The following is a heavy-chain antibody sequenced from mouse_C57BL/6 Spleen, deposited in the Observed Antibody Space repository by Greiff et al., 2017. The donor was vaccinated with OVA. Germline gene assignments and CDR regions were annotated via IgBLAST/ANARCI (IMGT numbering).Heavy chain of an antibody. D-gene: IGHD1-1*01. CDR1: GFNIKDDY. CDR3: TTDYGSSYDFDY. V-gene: IGHV14-4*01. J-gene: IGHJ2*01. CDR2: IDPENGDT. Sequence: EVQGVESGAELVRPGASVKLSCTASGFNIKDDYMHWVKQRPEQGLEWIGWIDPENGDTEYASKFQGKATITADTSSNTAYLQLSSLTSEDTAVYYCTTDYGSSYDFDYWGQGTTLTVSS.